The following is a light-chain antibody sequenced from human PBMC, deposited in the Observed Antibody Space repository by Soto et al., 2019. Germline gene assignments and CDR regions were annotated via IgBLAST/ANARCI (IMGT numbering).Light chain of an antibody. CDR1: QGISSD. CDR2: AAS. Sequence: DIQLTQSPSFLSASVGDRVTITCRASQGISSDLAWYQQNPGKAPKLLIYAASTLQSGVPSRFSGSGSGTEFTLTISILQPGDFATYYCQQLHIYPITFGQGTRLEIK. V-gene: IGKV1-9*01. J-gene: IGKJ5*01. CDR3: QQLHIYPIT.